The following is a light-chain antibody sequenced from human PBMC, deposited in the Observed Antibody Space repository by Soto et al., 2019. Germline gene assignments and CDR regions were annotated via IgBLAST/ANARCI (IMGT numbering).Light chain of an antibody. Sequence: EIVLTQSPATLSLSPGERATLSCRASQSVSSYLAWYQQKPGQAPRLLIYDASNRATGIPARFSGSGSGTDFTLTISSLEPEDFAVYYWQQRSRTFCGGTKVEIK. V-gene: IGKV3-11*01. CDR2: DAS. CDR3: QQRSRT. CDR1: QSVSSY. J-gene: IGKJ4*01.